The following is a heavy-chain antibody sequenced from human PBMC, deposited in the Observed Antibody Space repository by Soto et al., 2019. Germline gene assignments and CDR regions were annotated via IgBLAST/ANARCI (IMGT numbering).Heavy chain of an antibody. J-gene: IGHJ6*02. CDR2: IYYSGST. Sequence: SETLSLTCTVSGGSISSYYWSWIRQPPGKGLEWIGYIYYSGSTYYNPSLKSRVTISVDTSKNQFSLKLSSVTAADTAVYYCARHNYDSSGTAVDVWGQGTTVTVSS. D-gene: IGHD3-22*01. CDR1: GGSISSYY. V-gene: IGHV4-59*12. CDR3: ARHNYDSSGTAVDV.